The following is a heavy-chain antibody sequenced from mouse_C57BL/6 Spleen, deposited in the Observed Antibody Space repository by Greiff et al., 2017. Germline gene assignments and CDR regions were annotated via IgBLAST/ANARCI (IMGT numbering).Heavy chain of an antibody. CDR1: GFTFTDYY. CDR3: ARYMRLRRYLDV. D-gene: IGHD2-4*01. V-gene: IGHV7-3*01. J-gene: IGHJ1*03. Sequence: EVKLMESGGGLVQPGGSLSLSCAASGFTFTDYYMSWVRQPPGKALEWLGFIRNKANGYTTEYSASVKGRFTISRDNSQSILYLQMNALRAEDSATYYCARYMRLRRYLDVWGTGTTVTVSS. CDR2: IRNKANGYTT.